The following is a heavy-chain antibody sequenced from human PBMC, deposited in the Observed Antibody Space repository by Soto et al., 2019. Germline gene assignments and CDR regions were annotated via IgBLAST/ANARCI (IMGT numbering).Heavy chain of an antibody. CDR3: ARCPIDHNWFDP. D-gene: IGHD3-9*01. J-gene: IGHJ5*02. CDR1: GSDITTYY. CDR2: IYDTGST. Sequence: SETLSLTCTVFGSDITTYYWSWLRQSPGKGLEWIGHIYDTGSTTYNPSLKTRVTISVDTSNKQFSLRLTSVTAADTAVYYCARCPIDHNWFDPWGQGTLVTVSS. V-gene: IGHV4-59*01.